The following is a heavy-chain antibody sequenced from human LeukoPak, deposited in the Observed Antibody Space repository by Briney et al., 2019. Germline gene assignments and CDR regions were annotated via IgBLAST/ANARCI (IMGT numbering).Heavy chain of an antibody. D-gene: IGHD3-9*01. Sequence: PGGSLRLSCAASGLIFSNYAMSWVRQAPGKGLEWVSVVSGSGGSTYYADSVKGRFTISRDNSKNTLYLQMNSLRAEDTAVYYCAKGNDILTGYYHYWGQGTLVTVSS. J-gene: IGHJ4*02. V-gene: IGHV3-23*01. CDR1: GLIFSNYA. CDR3: AKGNDILTGYYHY. CDR2: VSGSGGST.